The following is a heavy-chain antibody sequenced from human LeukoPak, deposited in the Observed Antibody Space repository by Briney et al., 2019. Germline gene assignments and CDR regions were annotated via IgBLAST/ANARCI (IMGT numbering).Heavy chain of an antibody. CDR1: GGSFSGYY. CDR3: ARDIYDILTGPLDY. CDR2: INHSGST. D-gene: IGHD3-9*01. J-gene: IGHJ4*02. Sequence: ETQSLTCAVYGGSFSGYYGSWIRQRPGKGLEWIGEINHSGSTNYNPSLKSRVTISVDTSKNQFSLKLSSVTAADTAVYYCARDIYDILTGPLDYWGQGTLVTVSS. V-gene: IGHV4-34*01.